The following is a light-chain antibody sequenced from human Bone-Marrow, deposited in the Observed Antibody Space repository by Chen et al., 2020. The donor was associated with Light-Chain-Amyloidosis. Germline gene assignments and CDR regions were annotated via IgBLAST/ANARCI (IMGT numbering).Light chain of an antibody. Sequence: DIQMTQSPSSLSASVGDRVTITCRASQSISSYFNWYQQKPGKAPKLLIYAASSLQSVVPSRFSGSGSATDFTLTISSLQPEDFATYYGQQSYSTTTYGGETKLKTK. J-gene: IGKJ4*02. CDR1: QSISSY. V-gene: IGKV1-39*01. CDR2: AAS. CDR3: QQSYSTTT.